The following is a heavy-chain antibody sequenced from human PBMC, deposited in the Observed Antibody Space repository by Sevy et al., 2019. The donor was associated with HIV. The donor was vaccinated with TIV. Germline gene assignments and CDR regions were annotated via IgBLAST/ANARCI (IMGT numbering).Heavy chain of an antibody. CDR3: AIRYYSSTSCRADYYYYYYGMDV. D-gene: IGHD2-2*01. J-gene: IGHJ6*02. V-gene: IGHV1-2*02. CDR2: INPNSGGT. CDR1: GYTFTGYY. Sequence: ASVKVSCKASGYTFTGYYMHWVRQAPGQGLEWMGWINPNSGGTNYAQKFQGRVTMTRDTSISTSYMEPSRLRSDDTALYSCAIRYYSSTSCRADYYYYYYGMDVWGQGTTVTVSS.